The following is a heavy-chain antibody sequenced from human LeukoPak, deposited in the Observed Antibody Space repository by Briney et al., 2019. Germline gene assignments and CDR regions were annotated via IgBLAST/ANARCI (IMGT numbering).Heavy chain of an antibody. CDR2: ISWNSGSI. D-gene: IGHD3-10*01. J-gene: IGHJ3*02. V-gene: IGHV3-9*01. CDR3: AKVPYGSGSYYAFDI. Sequence: GRSLRLSCAASGFTFDDYAMHWVRQAPGKGLEWVSGISWNSGSIGYADSVKGRFTISRDNAKNSLYQQMNSLRAEDTALYYCAKVPYGSGSYYAFDIWGQGTMVTVSS. CDR1: GFTFDDYA.